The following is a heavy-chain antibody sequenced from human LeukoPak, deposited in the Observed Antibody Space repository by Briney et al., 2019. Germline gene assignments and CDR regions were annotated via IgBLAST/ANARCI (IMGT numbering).Heavy chain of an antibody. Sequence: SETLSLTCAVYGGSFNTYYWNWIRQSPGKGLEWIGEINHTGTTNYNPSLKSRFTISVDTSKNQFSLKLSSVTAADTAVYYCAREHDSSGYTPFDYWGQGTLVTVSS. CDR1: GGSFNTYY. CDR2: INHTGTT. V-gene: IGHV4-34*01. CDR3: AREHDSSGYTPFDY. J-gene: IGHJ4*02. D-gene: IGHD3-22*01.